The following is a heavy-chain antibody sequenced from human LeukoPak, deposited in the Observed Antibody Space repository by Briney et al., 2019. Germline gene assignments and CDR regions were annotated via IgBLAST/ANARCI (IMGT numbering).Heavy chain of an antibody. CDR1: GGSISSSSYY. Sequence: SETLSLTCTVSGGSISSSSYYWGWIRQPPGKGLEWIGYIYYSGSTYYNPSLKSRVTISVDTSKNQFSLKLSSVTAADTAVYYCARVLNMSGMDVWGQGTTVTVSS. CDR2: IYYSGST. J-gene: IGHJ6*02. V-gene: IGHV4-30-4*08. CDR3: ARVLNMSGMDV. D-gene: IGHD2/OR15-2a*01.